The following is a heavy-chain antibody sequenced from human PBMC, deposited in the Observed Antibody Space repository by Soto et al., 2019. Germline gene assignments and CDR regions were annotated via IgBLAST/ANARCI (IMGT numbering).Heavy chain of an antibody. D-gene: IGHD2-2*01. CDR1: GFTFSSYG. V-gene: IGHV3-33*01. Sequence: GGSLRLSCAASGFTFSSYGMHWVRQAPGKGLEWVAVIWYDGSNKYYADSVKGRFTISRDNSKNTLYLQMNSLRAEDTAVYYCASDAAIVVVPAAMDGFDYWGQGTLVTVSS. CDR2: IWYDGSNK. J-gene: IGHJ4*02. CDR3: ASDAAIVVVPAAMDGFDY.